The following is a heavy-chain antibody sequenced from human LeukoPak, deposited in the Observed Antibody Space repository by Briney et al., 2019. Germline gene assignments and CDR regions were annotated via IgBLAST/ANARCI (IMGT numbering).Heavy chain of an antibody. CDR1: GGSIDITNY. CDR3: TRENRPFCPFAY. D-gene: IGHD2/OR15-2a*01. Sequence: PSETLSLTCGVSGGSIDITNYWSWVRQAPGKGLEWFGEISHGGTTNYNPSLRSRVAMSLDRANNQFSLSLTSVTAADTAAYYCTRENRPFCPFAYWGQGVLVTVSS. J-gene: IGHJ4*02. V-gene: IGHV4-4*02. CDR2: ISHGGTT.